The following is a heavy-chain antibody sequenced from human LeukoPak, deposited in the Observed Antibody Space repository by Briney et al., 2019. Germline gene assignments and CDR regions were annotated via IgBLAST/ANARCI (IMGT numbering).Heavy chain of an antibody. CDR2: INRSGGT. CDR1: GGSFSGYY. D-gene: IGHD2-15*01. J-gene: IGHJ4*02. Sequence: PSETLSLTCAVYGGSFSGYYWTWIRQPPGKGLEWIGEINRSGGTNYNPSLKSRVTISVDTSKNQFSLKLSSVTAADTAVYYCARGVVAAPQTFDYWGQGTLVAVSS. V-gene: IGHV4-34*01. CDR3: ARGVVAAPQTFDY.